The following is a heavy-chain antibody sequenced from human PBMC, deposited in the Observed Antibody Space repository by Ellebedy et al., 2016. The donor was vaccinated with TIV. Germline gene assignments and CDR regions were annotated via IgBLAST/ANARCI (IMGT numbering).Heavy chain of an antibody. Sequence: PGGSLRLSCAAPGVTVSSNHMNWVRQAPGKGLEWVSVFQSGVTTHYADSVKGRFTISRDNSKNTLYLQMNSLRAEDTAVYYCTKARDGGGSVDYWGQGTLVTVSS. D-gene: IGHD2-15*01. CDR2: FQSGVTT. J-gene: IGHJ4*02. CDR1: GVTVSSNH. V-gene: IGHV3-66*01. CDR3: TKARDGGGSVDY.